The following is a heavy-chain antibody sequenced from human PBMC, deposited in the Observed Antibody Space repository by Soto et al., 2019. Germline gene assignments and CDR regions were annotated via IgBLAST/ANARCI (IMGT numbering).Heavy chain of an antibody. D-gene: IGHD6-19*01. CDR1: GFTFISYT. J-gene: IGHJ6*02. CDR2: ISWDGGST. Sequence: PGGSLRLSCAASGFTFISYTMHWVRQAPGKGLEWVSLISWDGGSTYYADSVKGRFTISRDNSKNTLYLQMNSLRTEDTALYYCAKDIGGGSGSGGMDVWGQGTTVTVSS. CDR3: AKDIGGGSGSGGMDV. V-gene: IGHV3-43*01.